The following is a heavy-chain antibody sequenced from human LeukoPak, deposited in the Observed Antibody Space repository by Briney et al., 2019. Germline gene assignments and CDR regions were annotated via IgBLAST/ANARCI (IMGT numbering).Heavy chain of an antibody. CDR2: ISIVGSTI. V-gene: IGHV3-48*03. D-gene: IGHD3-10*01. Sequence: TGGSMRLSCAASGFTFSSYEMNWAGQAPGKGLGWVSYISIVGSTIYYADSGKGRFTISRDNAKDSLYLQMNSLRAEDTAVYYCARGSEWFGEREYYFDYWGQGTLVTVSS. J-gene: IGHJ4*02. CDR1: GFTFSSYE. CDR3: ARGSEWFGEREYYFDY.